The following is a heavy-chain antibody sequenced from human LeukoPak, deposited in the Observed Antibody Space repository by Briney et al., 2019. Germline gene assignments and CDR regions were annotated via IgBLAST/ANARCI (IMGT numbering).Heavy chain of an antibody. Sequence: ASVKVSCKASGYTFTSYDINWVRRATGQGLEWMGWMNPNSGNTGYAQKFQGRVTMTRNTSISTAYMELSSLRSEDTAVYYCARSTRPSYYDFWSGYYPRLDYWGQGTLVTVSS. V-gene: IGHV1-8*01. D-gene: IGHD3-3*01. J-gene: IGHJ4*02. CDR2: MNPNSGNT. CDR1: GYTFTSYD. CDR3: ARSTRPSYYDFWSGYYPRLDY.